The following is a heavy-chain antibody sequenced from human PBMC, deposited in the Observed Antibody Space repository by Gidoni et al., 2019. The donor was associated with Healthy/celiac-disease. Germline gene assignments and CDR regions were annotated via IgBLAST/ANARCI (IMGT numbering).Heavy chain of an antibody. D-gene: IGHD3-10*01. CDR1: GFTFRSYG. V-gene: IGHV3-30*18. J-gene: IGHJ4*02. CDR3: AKDRGLWFGELSHPDY. Sequence: AVVQPGRSLRLSCAASGFTFRSYGMHWVRQAPGKGLEWVAVISYDGSNKYYADSVKGRFTISRDNSKNTLYLQMNSLRAEDTAVYYCAKDRGLWFGELSHPDYWGQGTLVTVSS. CDR2: ISYDGSNK.